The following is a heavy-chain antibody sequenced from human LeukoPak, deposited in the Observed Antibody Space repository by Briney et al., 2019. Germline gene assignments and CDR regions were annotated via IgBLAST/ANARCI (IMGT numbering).Heavy chain of an antibody. CDR1: GFTFNTYA. J-gene: IGHJ6*02. V-gene: IGHV3-23*01. CDR2: ITSGANT. D-gene: IGHD6-13*01. CDR3: ARSAAGTKVGHYYYGMDV. Sequence: GGSLRLSCAASGFTFNTYAMSWVRQAPGKGLEWVSGITSGANTYYADSVKGRFTISRDNSKNTLYLQMNSLSAEDTAVYYCARSAAGTKVGHYYYGMDVWGQGTTVTVSS.